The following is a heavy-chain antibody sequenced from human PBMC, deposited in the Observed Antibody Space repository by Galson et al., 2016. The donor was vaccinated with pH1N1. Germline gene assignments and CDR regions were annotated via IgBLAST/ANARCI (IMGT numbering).Heavy chain of an antibody. CDR1: GGSISSNY. CDR2: IYTSGST. D-gene: IGHD3-10*01. Sequence: SETLSLTCTVSGGSISSNYWSWIRQPAGKGLERIGRIYTSGSTNYNPSLKSRVTMSVDTSKNQFSLKLSSVTAADTAVYYCARTLWFGELGKWFDPWGQGTLVTVSS. J-gene: IGHJ5*02. CDR3: ARTLWFGELGKWFDP. V-gene: IGHV4-4*07.